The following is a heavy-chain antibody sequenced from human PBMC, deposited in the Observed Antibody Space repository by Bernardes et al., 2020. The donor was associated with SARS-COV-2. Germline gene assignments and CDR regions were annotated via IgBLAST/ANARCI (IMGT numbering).Heavy chain of an antibody. J-gene: IGHJ5*02. CDR2: IYWDDDK. D-gene: IGHD2-8*01. Sequence: SGPTLVKPTQTLILTCTFSGFSLSTVGEGVHWIRQPPGKALEWLAVIYWDDDKRYSPSLENRLTITKDTAKNQVVLTMTNLDPVDTATYFCAHSKLMATSRDWFDPWGQGTL. V-gene: IGHV2-5*02. CDR3: AHSKLMATSRDWFDP. CDR1: GFSLSTVGEG.